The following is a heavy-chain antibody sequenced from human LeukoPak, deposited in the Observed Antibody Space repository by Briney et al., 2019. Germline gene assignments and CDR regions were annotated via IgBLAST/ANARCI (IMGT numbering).Heavy chain of an antibody. J-gene: IGHJ6*03. CDR3: ARGKAGYSYGSRYYYMDV. V-gene: IGHV4-34*01. CDR1: GGSFSGYY. Sequence: PSETLSLTCAVYGGSFSGYYWSWIRQPPGKGLEWIGEINHSGSTNYNPSLKSRVTISVDTSKNQFSLKLSSATAADTAVYYCARGKAGYSYGSRYYYMDVWGKGTTVTVSS. D-gene: IGHD5-18*01. CDR2: INHSGST.